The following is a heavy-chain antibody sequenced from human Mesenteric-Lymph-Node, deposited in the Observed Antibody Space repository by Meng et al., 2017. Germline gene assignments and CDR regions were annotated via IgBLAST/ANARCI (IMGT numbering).Heavy chain of an antibody. J-gene: IGHJ4*02. CDR1: GFTVSNTY. V-gene: IGHV3-66*02. CDR2: LYSDDST. CDR3: ARKDN. Sequence: GESLKISCAAYGFTVSNTYMSCVRQAPGKGLEWVSVLYSDDSTYYADSVKGRFTISRDSSNNTVYLQMEILRGEDTAVYYCARKDNWGQGTLVTVSS.